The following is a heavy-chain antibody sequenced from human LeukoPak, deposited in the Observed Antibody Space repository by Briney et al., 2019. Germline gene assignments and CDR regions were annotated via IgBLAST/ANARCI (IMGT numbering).Heavy chain of an antibody. CDR1: GGTFSSYA. V-gene: IGHV1-69*05. D-gene: IGHD6-13*01. Sequence: SAKVSCKASGGTFSSYAISWVRQAPGQGLEWMGGIIPIFGTANYAQKFQGRVTTTTDESTSTAYMELSSLRSEDTAVYYCAGGVLELGSYYYYYMDVWGKGTTVTVSS. CDR2: IIPIFGTA. CDR3: AGGVLELGSYYYYYMDV. J-gene: IGHJ6*03.